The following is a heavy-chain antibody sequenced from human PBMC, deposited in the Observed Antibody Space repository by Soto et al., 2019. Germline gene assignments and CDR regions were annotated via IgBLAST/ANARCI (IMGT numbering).Heavy chain of an antibody. V-gene: IGHV1-18*04. D-gene: IGHD3-3*01. CDR2: ISAYNGNT. Sequence: ASVKVSCKASGYTFTSYGISWVRQAPGQGLEWMGWISAYNGNTNYAQKLQGRVTMTTDTSTSTAYMELRSLRSDDTAVYYCARDKGYDFWSGYYVSYYGMDVWGQGTTVTVSS. J-gene: IGHJ6*02. CDR3: ARDKGYDFWSGYYVSYYGMDV. CDR1: GYTFTSYG.